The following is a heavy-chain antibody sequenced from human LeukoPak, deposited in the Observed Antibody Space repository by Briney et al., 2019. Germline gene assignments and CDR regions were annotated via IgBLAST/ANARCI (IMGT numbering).Heavy chain of an antibody. J-gene: IGHJ4*02. D-gene: IGHD2-2*01. V-gene: IGHV4-39*01. Sequence: SETLSLTCNVSGASISTGLYYWGWIRQPPGKGLECIGSIHYSGSTYYNPSLKSRVTMSVDTSKNQFSLKLKFVTASDTAVYYCSRLGYCSSDSCYFDYWGQGILVTVSS. CDR2: IHYSGST. CDR1: GASISTGLYY. CDR3: SRLGYCSSDSCYFDY.